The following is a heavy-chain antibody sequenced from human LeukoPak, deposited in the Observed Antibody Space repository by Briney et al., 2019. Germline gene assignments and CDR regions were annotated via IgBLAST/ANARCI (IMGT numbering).Heavy chain of an antibody. CDR2: MNPNSGNT. CDR3: ARGPYYDYVWGSYRDY. J-gene: IGHJ4*02. V-gene: IGHV1-8*01. D-gene: IGHD3-16*02. CDR1: GYTFTSYD. Sequence: ASVKVSCKASGYTFTSYDINWVRQATGQGLEWMGWMNPNSGNTGYAQKFQGRVTMTRNTSISTAYMELSSLRSEDTAVYYCARGPYYDYVWGSYRDYWVQGTLVTVCS.